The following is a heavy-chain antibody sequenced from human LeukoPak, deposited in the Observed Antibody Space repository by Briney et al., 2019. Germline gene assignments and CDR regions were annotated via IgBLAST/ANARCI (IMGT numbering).Heavy chain of an antibody. CDR3: ASSRGRCFDY. CDR1: GGSLSSYY. CDR2: IYYSGST. D-gene: IGHD3-10*01. Sequence: SESLSLTCTVSGGSLSSYYWSWIRQPPGKELEWIGYIYYSGSTNYNPSLKSRVTISVDTSKNQFSLKLSSVTAADTAVYYCASSRGRCFDYWGQGTLVTVSS. V-gene: IGHV4-59*01. J-gene: IGHJ4*02.